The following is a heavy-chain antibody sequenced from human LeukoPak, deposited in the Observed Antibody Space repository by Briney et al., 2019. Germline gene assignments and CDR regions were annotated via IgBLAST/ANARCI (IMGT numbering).Heavy chain of an antibody. Sequence: GASVKVSCKASGYTFSGYYIHWVRQAPGQGLEWMGWINPNSGGTNYAQKFQGRVTMTSDTSITTAYMELSRLRYDDTALYYCARLGIVPAGIDYWGQGTLLTVSS. V-gene: IGHV1-2*02. CDR1: GYTFSGYY. D-gene: IGHD6-13*01. CDR2: INPNSGGT. CDR3: ARLGIVPAGIDY. J-gene: IGHJ4*02.